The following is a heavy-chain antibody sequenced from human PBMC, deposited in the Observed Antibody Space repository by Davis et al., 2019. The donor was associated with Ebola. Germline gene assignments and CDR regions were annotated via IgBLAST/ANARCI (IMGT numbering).Heavy chain of an antibody. D-gene: IGHD2-21*01. J-gene: IGHJ6*02. V-gene: IGHV4-34*01. CDR1: GGSFSGYY. Sequence: SETLSLTCAVYGGSFSGYYWSWIRQPPGKGLEWIGEINHSGSTNYNPFLKSRVTISVDTSKNQFSLKLSSVTAADTAVYYCARAAYSYGMDVWGQGTTVTVSS. CDR3: ARAAYSYGMDV. CDR2: INHSGST.